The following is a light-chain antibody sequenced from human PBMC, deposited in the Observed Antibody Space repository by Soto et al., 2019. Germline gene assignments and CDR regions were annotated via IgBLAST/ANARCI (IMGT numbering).Light chain of an antibody. J-gene: IGLJ2*01. CDR2: EVS. V-gene: IGLV2-14*01. CDR1: SSDVGGYNY. Sequence: QSVLTQPASVSGSPGQSITISCTGTSSDVGGYNYVSWYQQHPGKAPKLMIYEVSTRPSGVSNRFSGSNSGNTASLTISGLQAEDEADYYCSSYTSISTLDVVFGGGTKLTVL. CDR3: SSYTSISTLDVV.